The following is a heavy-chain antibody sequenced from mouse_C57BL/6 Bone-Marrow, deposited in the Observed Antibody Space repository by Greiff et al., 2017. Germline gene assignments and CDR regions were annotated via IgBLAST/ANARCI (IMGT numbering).Heavy chain of an antibody. CDR3: ARWHYGSRGGDYFDD. Sequence: EVQLQQSGPELVKPGASVKISCKASGYTFTDYYMNWVKQSHGKSLEWIGDINPNNGGTSYNQKFNGKATLTVDKSSSTAYMELRSLTSEDSAVYSVARWHYGSRGGDYFDDWGQGTTLTVSS. CDR1: GYTFTDYY. V-gene: IGHV1-26*01. CDR2: INPNNGGT. D-gene: IGHD1-1*01. J-gene: IGHJ2*01.